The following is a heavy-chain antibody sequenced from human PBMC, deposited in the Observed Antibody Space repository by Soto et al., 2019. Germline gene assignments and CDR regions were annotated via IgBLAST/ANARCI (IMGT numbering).Heavy chain of an antibody. V-gene: IGHV4-59*01. J-gene: IGHJ4*02. D-gene: IGHD3-16*01. CDR1: GGSISNYY. CDR2: ISYSGST. Sequence: QVHLQESGPGLVKPSETLSLTCTVSGGSISNYYWTWIRQPPGKGLEWIGYISYSGSTNYNPSLKSRVNISLDTSNKQFSLKLSSVTAADTAVYYCARGSDGDYSDYWGQGTLVTVSS. CDR3: ARGSDGDYSDY.